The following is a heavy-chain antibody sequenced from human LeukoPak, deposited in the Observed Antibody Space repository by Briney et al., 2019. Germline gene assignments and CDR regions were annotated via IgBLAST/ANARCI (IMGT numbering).Heavy chain of an antibody. CDR1: GFTFSSYG. J-gene: IGHJ3*02. CDR3: ARGKDYYDSSGAVGAFDI. CDR2: IWYDGSNK. Sequence: GGSLRLSCAASGFTFSSYGMHWVRQAPGKGLEWVAVIWYDGSNKYYADSVKGRFTISRDNSKNTLYLQMNSLRAEDTAVYYCARGKDYYDSSGAVGAFDIWGQGTMVTVSS. D-gene: IGHD3-22*01. V-gene: IGHV3-33*01.